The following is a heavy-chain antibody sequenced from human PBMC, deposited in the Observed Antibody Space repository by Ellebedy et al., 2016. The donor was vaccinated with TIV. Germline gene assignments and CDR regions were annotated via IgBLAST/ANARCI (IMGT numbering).Heavy chain of an antibody. D-gene: IGHD6-13*01. Sequence: AASVKVSCKASGYTFTGYYMHWVRQAPGQGLEWMGWINPNTGGTKYAQKFQDRVTMTRDTSTSTAYMELRSLRSDDTAVYYCAKVVTAVGKHSLDYWGQGTLVTVSS. CDR2: INPNTGGT. CDR1: GYTFTGYY. V-gene: IGHV1-2*02. CDR3: AKVVTAVGKHSLDY. J-gene: IGHJ4*02.